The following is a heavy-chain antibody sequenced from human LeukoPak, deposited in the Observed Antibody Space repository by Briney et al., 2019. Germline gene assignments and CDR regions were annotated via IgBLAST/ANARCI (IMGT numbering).Heavy chain of an antibody. CDR2: ISYDGSNK. Sequence: GGSLRLSCAASGFTFSSYGMHWVRQAPGKGLEWVAVISYDGSNKYYADSVKGRFTISRDNSKNTLYLQMNSLRAEDTAVYYCAKDIRYSVVAAPSGGLYYYYGMDVWGQGTTVTVSS. D-gene: IGHD2-15*01. V-gene: IGHV3-30*18. J-gene: IGHJ6*02. CDR3: AKDIRYSVVAAPSGGLYYYYGMDV. CDR1: GFTFSSYG.